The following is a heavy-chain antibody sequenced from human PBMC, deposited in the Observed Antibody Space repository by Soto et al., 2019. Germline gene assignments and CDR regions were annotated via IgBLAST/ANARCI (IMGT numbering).Heavy chain of an antibody. Sequence: SLRLSCAASGFTFDDYALHWVRQAPGKGLEGVSGISWNSGSIGYADSVKGRFTISRDNAKNSLYLQMNSLRAEDTALYYCAKEGRQWLVHDAFDIWGQGTMVTVSS. D-gene: IGHD6-19*01. CDR1: GFTFDDYA. CDR2: ISWNSGSI. V-gene: IGHV3-9*01. CDR3: AKEGRQWLVHDAFDI. J-gene: IGHJ3*02.